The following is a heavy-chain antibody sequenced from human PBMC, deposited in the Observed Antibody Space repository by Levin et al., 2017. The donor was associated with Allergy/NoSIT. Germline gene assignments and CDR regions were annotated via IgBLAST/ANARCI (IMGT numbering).Heavy chain of an antibody. CDR1: GGSVSSGTYY. D-gene: IGHD6-19*01. Sequence: SGGSLRLSCTVSGGSVSSGTYYWSWIRQPPGKGLEWIGYINYRGSTKYNPSLKSRVTISVDTSKNEFSLKLSSVTAADTAVYYCARNRIVVAGGNDYYYGMDVWGQGTTVTVSS. V-gene: IGHV4-61*01. CDR3: ARNRIVVAGGNDYYYGMDV. J-gene: IGHJ6*02. CDR2: INYRGST.